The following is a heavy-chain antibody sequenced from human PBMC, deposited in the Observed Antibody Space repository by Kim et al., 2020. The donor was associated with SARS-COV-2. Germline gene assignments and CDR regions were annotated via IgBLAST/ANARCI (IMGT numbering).Heavy chain of an antibody. Sequence: PSLKGQVIISAETSKNQFSLELSSVTAADTAVYYCARTHSSGYFRYFEDWGQGTLVTVSS. CDR3: ARTHSSGYFRYFED. J-gene: IGHJ4*02. D-gene: IGHD3-22*01. V-gene: IGHV4-31*01.